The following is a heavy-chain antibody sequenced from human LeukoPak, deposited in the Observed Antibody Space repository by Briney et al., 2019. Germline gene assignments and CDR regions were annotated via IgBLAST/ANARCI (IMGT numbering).Heavy chain of an antibody. V-gene: IGHV3-53*01. D-gene: IGHD2-2*01. CDR1: GFTVSSNY. CDR2: VYSGGST. J-gene: IGHJ4*02. CDR3: ATTYCSSTSCYPYYFDC. Sequence: GGSLTLSCAASGFTVSSNYMSWVRQSPGKGLEWVSVVYSGGSTYYADSVKGRFTISRDNSKNTLYLQMNSLRAEDTALYYCATTYCSSTSCYPYYFDCWGQGTLVTVSS.